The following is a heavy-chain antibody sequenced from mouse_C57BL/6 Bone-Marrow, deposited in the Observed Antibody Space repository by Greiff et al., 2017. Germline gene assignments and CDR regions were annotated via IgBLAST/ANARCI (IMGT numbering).Heavy chain of an antibody. J-gene: IGHJ1*03. V-gene: IGHV14-4*01. CDR1: GFNIKDAY. CDR3: TTWYYGSSYFDV. D-gene: IGHD1-1*01. CDR2: IDPENGDT. Sequence: EVQLQQSGAELVRPGASVKLSCTASGFNIKDAYMHWVKQRPEQGLEWIGWIDPENGDTEYASKFQGKATITADTSSNTAYLQLSSLTPEDTAVYYCTTWYYGSSYFDVWGTGTTVTVSS.